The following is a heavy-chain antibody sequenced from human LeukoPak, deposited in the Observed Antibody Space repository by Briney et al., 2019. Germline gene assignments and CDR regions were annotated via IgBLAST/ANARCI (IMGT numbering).Heavy chain of an antibody. V-gene: IGHV3-21*01. CDR1: GFTFSSYS. CDR2: ISSSSSYI. Sequence: GGSLRLSCAASGFTFSSYSMNWVRQAPGKGLEWVSSISSSSSYIYYADSVKGRFTISRDNAKNSLYLQMNSLRAEDTAVCYCARTRYQLRTIDYWGQGTLVTVSS. CDR3: ARTRYQLRTIDY. J-gene: IGHJ4*02. D-gene: IGHD2-2*01.